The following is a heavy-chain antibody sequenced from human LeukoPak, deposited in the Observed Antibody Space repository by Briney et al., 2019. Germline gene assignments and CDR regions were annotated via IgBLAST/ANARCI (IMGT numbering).Heavy chain of an antibody. CDR2: ISGSGGST. V-gene: IGHV3-23*01. CDR3: AKHGRESIFGVVIPFDY. Sequence: GGSLRLSCAASGSTFSSYAMSWVRQAPGKGLEWVSAISGSGGSTYYADSVKGRFTISRDNSKNTLYLQMNSLRAEDTAVYYCAKHGRESIFGVVIPFDYWGQGTLVTVSS. J-gene: IGHJ4*02. D-gene: IGHD3-3*01. CDR1: GSTFSSYA.